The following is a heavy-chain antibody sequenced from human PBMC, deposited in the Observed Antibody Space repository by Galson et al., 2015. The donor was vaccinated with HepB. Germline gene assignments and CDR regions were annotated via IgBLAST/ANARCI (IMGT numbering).Heavy chain of an antibody. CDR3: ARYYRDYGPWFDP. D-gene: IGHD4-17*01. V-gene: IGHV1-18*01. CDR2: ISVYNGNT. CDR1: GYTFSSYG. Sequence: SVKVSCKASGYTFSSYGISWVRQAPGQGLEWMGWISVYNGNTNYAQKLQGRVTMTIDTSTSTAYMELRSLRSDDAAIYYCARYYRDYGPWFDPWGQGTLVTVSP. J-gene: IGHJ5*02.